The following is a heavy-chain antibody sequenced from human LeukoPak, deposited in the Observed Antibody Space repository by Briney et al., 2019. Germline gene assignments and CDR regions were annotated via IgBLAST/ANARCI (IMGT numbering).Heavy chain of an antibody. J-gene: IGHJ3*02. V-gene: IGHV4-59*01. CDR3: ARDRGSGWNDAFDI. Sequence: SETLSLTCTVSGGSISSYYWSWIRQPPGKGLEWIGYIYYSGSTTYNPSLKSRVTISVDTSKNQFSLKLSSVTAADTAVYYCARDRGSGWNDAFDIWGQGTMVTVTS. CDR2: IYYSGST. D-gene: IGHD6-19*01. CDR1: GGSISSYY.